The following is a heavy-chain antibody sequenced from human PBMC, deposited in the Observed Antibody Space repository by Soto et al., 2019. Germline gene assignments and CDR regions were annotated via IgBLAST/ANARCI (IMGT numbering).Heavy chain of an antibody. J-gene: IGHJ4*02. Sequence: QVQLVESGGGVVQPGRSLRLSCAASGFSFSKYCMHWVRQAPGKGLEWVAEMSDDGSKKYYGDSVKGRFTISRDNSKNPLDLLMDRLSPEDTAMYSCATELRQNGGYYFDCWGQGTLVTVSS. D-gene: IGHD7-27*01. CDR3: ATELRQNGGYYFDC. V-gene: IGHV3-30*03. CDR2: MSDDGSKK. CDR1: GFSFSKYC.